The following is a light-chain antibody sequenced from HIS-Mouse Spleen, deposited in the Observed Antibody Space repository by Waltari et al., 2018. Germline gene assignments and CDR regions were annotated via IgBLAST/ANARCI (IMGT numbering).Light chain of an antibody. CDR1: NSGRKS. Sequence: SYVLTQPPSVSVAPGKTARITCGGNNSGRKSEHWYQQKPGQAPVLVVYDDSDRPSGIPERFSGSNSGNTATLTISRVEAGDEADYYCQVWDSSSDHVVFGGGTKLTVL. V-gene: IGLV3-21*03. J-gene: IGLJ2*01. CDR3: QVWDSSSDHVV. CDR2: DDS.